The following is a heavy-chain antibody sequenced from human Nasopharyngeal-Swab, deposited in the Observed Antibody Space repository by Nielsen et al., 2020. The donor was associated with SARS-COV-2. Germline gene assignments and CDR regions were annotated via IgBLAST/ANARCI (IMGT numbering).Heavy chain of an antibody. D-gene: IGHD6-13*01. Sequence: SETLSLTCAVSGGSISSYSWSWIRLPPGKGLEWIGYIYCSGSTNYSPSLKSRVTISVDTSKNQFSLKLNSVTAADTAVYYCARTAGYYYMDVWGKGTTVTVSS. J-gene: IGHJ6*03. V-gene: IGHV4-59*01. CDR1: GGSISSYS. CDR2: IYCSGST. CDR3: ARTAGYYYMDV.